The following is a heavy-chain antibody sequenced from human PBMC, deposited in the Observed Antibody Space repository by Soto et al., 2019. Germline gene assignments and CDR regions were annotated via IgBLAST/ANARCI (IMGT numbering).Heavy chain of an antibody. CDR2: IYYSGST. CDR3: ARVKAGVVY. Sequence: QVQLQESGPGLVKPSQTLSLTCTVSGGSISSGDYFWSWIRQPPGKGLEWIGYIYYSGSTYYNPSLHTRPTTXVDTSKNQFSLKLSSVTAADTAVYYCARVKAGVVYWGQGTLVTVFS. CDR1: GGSISSGDYF. D-gene: IGHD6-13*01. V-gene: IGHV4-30-4*01. J-gene: IGHJ4*02.